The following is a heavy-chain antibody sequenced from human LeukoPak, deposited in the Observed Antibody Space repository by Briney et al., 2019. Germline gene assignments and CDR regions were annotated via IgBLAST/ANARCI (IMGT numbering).Heavy chain of an antibody. CDR3: ARYCSGGSCYSGYYYYYYGMDV. D-gene: IGHD2-15*01. Sequence: GGSLRLSCAASGFTFSSYSMNWVRQAPGKGLEWVSSISSSSSYIYYADSVKGRFTISRDNAKNSLYLQMNSLRAEDTAVYYCARYCSGGSCYSGYYYYYYGMDVWGQGTTVTVSS. CDR2: ISSSSSYI. V-gene: IGHV3-21*01. CDR1: GFTFSSYS. J-gene: IGHJ6*02.